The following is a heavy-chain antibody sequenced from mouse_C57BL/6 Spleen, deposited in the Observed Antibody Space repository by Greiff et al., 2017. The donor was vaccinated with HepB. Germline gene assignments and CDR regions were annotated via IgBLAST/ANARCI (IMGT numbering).Heavy chain of an antibody. CDR2: INPNNGGT. V-gene: IGHV1-18*01. CDR3: ARDNSSFAY. J-gene: IGHJ3*01. Sequence: EVQLQQSGPELVKPGASVKIPCKASGYTFTDYNMDWVKQSHGKSLEWIGDINPNNGGTIYNQKFKGKATLTVEKSSSTAYMELRSLTSEDTAVYYCARDNSSFAYWGQGTLVTVSA. CDR1: GYTFTDYN.